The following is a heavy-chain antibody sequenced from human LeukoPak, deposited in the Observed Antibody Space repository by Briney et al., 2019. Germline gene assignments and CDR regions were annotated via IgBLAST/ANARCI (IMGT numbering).Heavy chain of an antibody. Sequence: PGGSLRLSCAASGFTFSSYSMNWVRQAPGKGLEWVSYISRSSSTIYYADSVEGRFTISRDNAKNSLYLQMNSLRDEETAVYSCARLYRWLHFLDYWGQGTLVTVSS. D-gene: IGHD5-24*01. J-gene: IGHJ4*02. CDR3: ARLYRWLHFLDY. V-gene: IGHV3-48*02. CDR1: GFTFSSYS. CDR2: ISRSSSTI.